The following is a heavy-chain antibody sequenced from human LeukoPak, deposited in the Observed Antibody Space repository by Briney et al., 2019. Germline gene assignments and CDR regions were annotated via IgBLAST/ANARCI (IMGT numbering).Heavy chain of an antibody. D-gene: IGHD4-11*01. J-gene: IGHJ6*04. V-gene: IGHV3-20*04. CDR3: ARERGGDYSNYYYYYAMDV. CDR2: INWNGVTT. Sequence: GGSLRLSCAAPGFTFDVYGMSWVRHAPRKGLEWVSGINWNGVTTRYADSVKGRFTISRDNAKNSLYLQMNSLRAEDTAFYYCARERGGDYSNYYYYYAMDVWGKGTTVTVSS. CDR1: GFTFDVYG.